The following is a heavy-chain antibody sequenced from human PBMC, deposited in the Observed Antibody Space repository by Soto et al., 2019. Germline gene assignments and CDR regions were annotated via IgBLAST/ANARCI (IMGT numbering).Heavy chain of an antibody. D-gene: IGHD4-17*01. Sequence: GGSLRLSCAASGFTFSSYGMHWVRQAPGKGLEWVAVIWYDGSNKYYADSVKGRFTISRDNSKNTLYLQMNSLRAEDTAVYYCARDQSAVTTDYYYYMDVWGKGTTVTVSS. CDR1: GFTFSSYG. V-gene: IGHV3-33*01. CDR2: IWYDGSNK. CDR3: ARDQSAVTTDYYYYMDV. J-gene: IGHJ6*03.